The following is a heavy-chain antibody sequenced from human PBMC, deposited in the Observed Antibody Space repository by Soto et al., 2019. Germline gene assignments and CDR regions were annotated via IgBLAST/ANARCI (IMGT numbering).Heavy chain of an antibody. D-gene: IGHD4-17*01. J-gene: IGHJ2*01. V-gene: IGHV4-31*03. CDR2: IYYSGST. Sequence: QVQLQESGPGLVKPSQTLSLTCTVSGGSISSGGYYWSWIRQHPGKGLEWIGYIYYSGSTYYNPSPKSRVTISVDTSKNQLSLKLSSVTAADTAVYYCARVDMTTVTYYWYFDLWGRGTLVTVSS. CDR1: GGSISSGGYY. CDR3: ARVDMTTVTYYWYFDL.